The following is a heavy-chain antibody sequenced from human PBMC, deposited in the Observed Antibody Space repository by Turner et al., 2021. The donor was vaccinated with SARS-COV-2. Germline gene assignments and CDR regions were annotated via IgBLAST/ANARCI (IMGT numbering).Heavy chain of an antibody. J-gene: IGHJ4*02. D-gene: IGHD3-22*01. CDR2: ISSSSSYI. V-gene: IGHV3-21*01. Sequence: EVQLVESGGGLVKPGGSLRLSCAASVFTFSSYNMNWVRQAPGKGLEWVSSISSSSSYIYYADSVKGRFTISRDNAKNSLYLQMNSLRAEDTAVYYCARDLNAYYYDSSGLDYWGQGTLVTVSS. CDR3: ARDLNAYYYDSSGLDY. CDR1: VFTFSSYN.